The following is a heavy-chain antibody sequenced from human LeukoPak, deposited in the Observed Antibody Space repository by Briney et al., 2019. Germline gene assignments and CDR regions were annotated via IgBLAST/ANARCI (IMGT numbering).Heavy chain of an antibody. CDR2: IRYDGSNK. Sequence: GGSLRLSCAASGFTFSSYGMHWVRQAPGKGLEWVAFIRYDGSNKFYADSVKGRFTISRDNSKNTLYLQMNSLRAEDTAVYYCARHYSSSWYGFGVYYFDYWGQGTLVTVSS. J-gene: IGHJ4*02. CDR3: ARHYSSSWYGFGVYYFDY. CDR1: GFTFSSYG. D-gene: IGHD6-13*01. V-gene: IGHV3-30*02.